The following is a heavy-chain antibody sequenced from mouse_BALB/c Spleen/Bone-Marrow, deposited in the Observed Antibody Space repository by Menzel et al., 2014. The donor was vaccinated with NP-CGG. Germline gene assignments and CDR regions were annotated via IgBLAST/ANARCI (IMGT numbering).Heavy chain of an antibody. V-gene: IGHV1-80*01. J-gene: IGHJ2*01. Sequence: QVQLQQSGAELVRPGSSVKISCKASGYVFSTYWMNWVKPRPGQGLEWIGQIYPGDGDTNYNGKFKGTATLTADKSSSTAYMQLSSLTSGDSAVYFCARSGYGSSYDYWGQGTTLTVSS. D-gene: IGHD1-1*01. CDR1: GYVFSTYW. CDR3: ARSGYGSSYDY. CDR2: IYPGDGDT.